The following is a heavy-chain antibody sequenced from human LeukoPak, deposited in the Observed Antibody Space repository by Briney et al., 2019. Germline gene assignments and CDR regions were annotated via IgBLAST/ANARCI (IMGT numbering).Heavy chain of an antibody. J-gene: IGHJ4*02. CDR3: AKEGVSAAAGIQFDY. Sequence: AGGSLRLSCAASGFAFSSYGMHWVRQAPGKGLEWVTFIRYDGSNKYYADSVKGRFTISRDNSKKTLYLQMNSLRAEDTAVYYCAKEGVSAAAGIQFDYWGQGTLVTVSS. V-gene: IGHV3-30*02. CDR2: IRYDGSNK. D-gene: IGHD6-13*01. CDR1: GFAFSSYG.